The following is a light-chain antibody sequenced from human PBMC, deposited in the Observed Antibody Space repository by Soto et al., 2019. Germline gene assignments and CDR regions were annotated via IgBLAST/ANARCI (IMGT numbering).Light chain of an antibody. CDR2: GAS. J-gene: IGKJ1*01. Sequence: IVLTHCPGTRALSPGEGRTLSGRASQSVSSSFLAWYQQKPGQAPRLLIYGASSRATGIPDRFSGSGSGTDFTLTISRLEPEDFAVYYGQQHSHWRPWTCGHGTMVDI. CDR3: QQHSHWRPWT. CDR1: QSVSSSF. V-gene: IGKV3D-20*02.